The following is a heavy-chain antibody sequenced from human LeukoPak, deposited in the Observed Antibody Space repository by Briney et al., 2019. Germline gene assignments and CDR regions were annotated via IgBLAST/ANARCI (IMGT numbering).Heavy chain of an antibody. CDR3: AKGGVAAAGTLDY. CDR1: GFTFDGYA. J-gene: IGHJ4*02. Sequence: GRSLRLSCAASGFTFDGYAMHWVRQAPGKGLEWVSGISWNSGSIGYADSVKGRFTISRDNAKNSLYLQMNSLRAEDTALYYCAKGGVAAAGTLDYWGQGTLVTVSS. CDR2: ISWNSGSI. V-gene: IGHV3-9*01. D-gene: IGHD6-13*01.